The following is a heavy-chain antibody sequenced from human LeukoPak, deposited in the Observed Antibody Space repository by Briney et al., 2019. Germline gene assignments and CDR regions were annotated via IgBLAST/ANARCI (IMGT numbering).Heavy chain of an antibody. CDR3: TREKQVGAAADC. D-gene: IGHD6-13*01. CDR2: ISSSSTYI. CDR1: GFTFSSYS. J-gene: IGHJ4*02. Sequence: PGGSLRLSCAASGFTFSSYSMNWVRQAPGKGLEWVSSISSSSTYIYYADSVKGRFTISRDNAKNSLYLQMNSLRADDTAVYYCTREKQVGAAADCWGQGTLVTVSS. V-gene: IGHV3-21*01.